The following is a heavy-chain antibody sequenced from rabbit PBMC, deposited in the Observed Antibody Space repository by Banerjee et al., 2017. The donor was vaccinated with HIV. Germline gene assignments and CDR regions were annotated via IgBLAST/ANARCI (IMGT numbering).Heavy chain of an antibody. CDR1: GFSFSSGYY. J-gene: IGHJ4*01. D-gene: IGHD6-1*01. CDR3: ARGANYRGGGYAL. V-gene: IGHV1S40*01. Sequence: QSLEESGGDLVKPGASLTLTCTASGFSFSSGYYMCWVRQAPGKGLEWIACIYTSSGDTYYASWAKGRFTISKTSSTTVTLQMPSLTAADTATYFCARGANYRGGGYALWGPGTLVTVS. CDR2: IYTSSGDT.